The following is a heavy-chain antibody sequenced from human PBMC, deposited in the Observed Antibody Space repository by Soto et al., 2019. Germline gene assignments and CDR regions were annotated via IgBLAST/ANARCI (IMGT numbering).Heavy chain of an antibody. Sequence: ASVKVSCKXSGYTFTSYGISWVRQAPGQGLEWMGWISAYNGNTNYAEKLQGRVTMTTDTYTSTAYMELRSLRSDDTAVYYCAREGRITIFGVVIRDAFDIWGQGTMVTVSS. V-gene: IGHV1-18*04. CDR2: ISAYNGNT. J-gene: IGHJ3*02. CDR3: AREGRITIFGVVIRDAFDI. D-gene: IGHD3-3*01. CDR1: GYTFTSYG.